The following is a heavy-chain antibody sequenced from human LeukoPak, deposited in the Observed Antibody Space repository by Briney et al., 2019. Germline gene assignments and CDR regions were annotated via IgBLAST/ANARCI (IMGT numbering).Heavy chain of an antibody. Sequence: PSETLSLTCPVYGWAFSGYYWSWIRQPPGKGLEWIGEINHSGSTNYNPSLKSRVTISVDTSKNQFSLKLSSVTAADTAVYYCASEVDTAMRWGQGTLVTVSS. CDR3: ASEVDTAMR. CDR1: GWAFSGYY. V-gene: IGHV4-34*01. CDR2: INHSGST. D-gene: IGHD5-18*01. J-gene: IGHJ4*02.